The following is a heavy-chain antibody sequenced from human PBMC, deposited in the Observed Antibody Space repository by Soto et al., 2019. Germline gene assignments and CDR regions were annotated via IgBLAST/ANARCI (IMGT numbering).Heavy chain of an antibody. D-gene: IGHD3-3*01. Sequence: QVQLVQSGAEVKKPGASVKVSCKASGYTFTSYDINWVRQATGRGLEWMGWMNPNSGNTGYAQKFQGRVTMTRNTSISTDYMELSSLRSEDTAVYYCASFSRNRGHDAFDIWGQGTMVTVSS. CDR1: GYTFTSYD. V-gene: IGHV1-8*01. J-gene: IGHJ3*02. CDR3: ASFSRNRGHDAFDI. CDR2: MNPNSGNT.